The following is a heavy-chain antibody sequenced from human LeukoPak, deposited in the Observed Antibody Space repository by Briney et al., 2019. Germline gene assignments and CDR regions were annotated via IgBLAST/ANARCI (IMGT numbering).Heavy chain of an antibody. Sequence: GASVKVSCKASGYTFTNYEINWVGQATEQGLEWMGWMSPNSGNTGYAQKFQGRVTITRNTSISTAYMELSSLRSEDTAVYYCLGGESFDYWGQGTLVTVSS. V-gene: IGHV1-8*03. J-gene: IGHJ4*02. CDR3: LGGESFDY. D-gene: IGHD3-16*01. CDR2: MSPNSGNT. CDR1: GYTFTNYE.